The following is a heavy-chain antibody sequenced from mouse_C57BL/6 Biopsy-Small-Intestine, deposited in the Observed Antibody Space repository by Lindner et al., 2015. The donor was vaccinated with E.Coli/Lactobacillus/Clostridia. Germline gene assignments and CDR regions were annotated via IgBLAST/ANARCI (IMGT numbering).Heavy chain of an antibody. Sequence: VQLQESGPELVKPGASVKISCKASGYAFSSSWMNWVKQRPGKGLEWIGRINPGSGGTNYNEKFKGKATLTADKSSSTAYMELRSLTSEDTAVYYCARGSKGAMDYWGQGTSVTVSS. CDR3: ARGSKGAMDY. D-gene: IGHD1-3*01. CDR1: GYAFSSSW. V-gene: IGHV1-82*01. J-gene: IGHJ4*01. CDR2: INPGSGGT.